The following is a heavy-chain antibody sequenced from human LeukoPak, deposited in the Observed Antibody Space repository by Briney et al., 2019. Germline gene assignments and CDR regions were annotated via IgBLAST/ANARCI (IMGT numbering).Heavy chain of an antibody. D-gene: IGHD3-22*01. CDR1: GFTFSSYS. CDR2: ISSSSSYI. CDR3: ARESRYDSSGSY. Sequence: PGGSLRLSCAASGFTFSSYSMNWVRQAPGKGLEWVSSISSSSSYIYYADSLKGRFTISTDNAKNSLYLQMNSLRTDATAVYYCARESRYDSSGSYWGQGTLVTVSS. V-gene: IGHV3-21*01. J-gene: IGHJ4*02.